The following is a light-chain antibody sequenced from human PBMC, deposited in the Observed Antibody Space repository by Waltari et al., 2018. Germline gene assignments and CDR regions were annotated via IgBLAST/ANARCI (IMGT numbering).Light chain of an antibody. CDR2: GNT. CDR3: QSYDNSLTAWV. V-gene: IGLV1-40*01. Sequence: QSVLTQPPSVSGAQGQGVPISATGAGPNIGAGSDVHWYNQLPGRAPKVLIYGNTNRPSGVPDRFSGSKSGTSASLAITGLQAEDEADYYCQSYDNSLTAWVFGGGTKLTVL. CDR1: GPNIGAGSD. J-gene: IGLJ3*02.